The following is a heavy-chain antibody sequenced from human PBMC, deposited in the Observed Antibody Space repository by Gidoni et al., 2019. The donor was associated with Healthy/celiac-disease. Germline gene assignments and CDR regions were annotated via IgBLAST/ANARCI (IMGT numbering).Heavy chain of an antibody. D-gene: IGHD1-26*01. CDR3: AREPTGMGATDY. V-gene: IGHV3-30-3*01. Sequence: QVQLVESGGGVVQPGRSLRLSCAAPGFTFSSYAMHWVRQAPGKGLEWVAVISYDGSNKYYADSVKGRFTISRDNSKNTLYLQMNSLRAEDTAVYYCAREPTGMGATDYWGQGTLVTVSS. CDR2: ISYDGSNK. J-gene: IGHJ4*02. CDR1: GFTFSSYA.